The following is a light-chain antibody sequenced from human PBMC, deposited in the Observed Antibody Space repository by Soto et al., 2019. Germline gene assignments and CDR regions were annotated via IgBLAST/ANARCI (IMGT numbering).Light chain of an antibody. CDR3: HKYDAWPPT. J-gene: IGKJ4*01. CDR1: QNIHNH. V-gene: IGKV3-15*01. Sequence: DKLMSQSPATLSVSPGERVTLSCRANQNIHNHMSWFLQKPGQTPRLLIYDAIIRAPDVPARFSGSWSGTELTLTITSLQSEDFEVYSCHKYDAWPPTSGGGTKVRSN. CDR2: DAI.